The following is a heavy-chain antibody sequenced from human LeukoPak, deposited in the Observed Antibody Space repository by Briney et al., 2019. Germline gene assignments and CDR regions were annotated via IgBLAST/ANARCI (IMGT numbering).Heavy chain of an antibody. CDR2: ISSSSSYI. J-gene: IGHJ4*02. CDR3: AKDTWRYDSSGSYFDY. Sequence: GGSLRLSCAASGFTFSSYSMNWVRQAPGKGLEWVSSISSSSSYIYYADPVKGRFTISRDNAKNSLYLQMNSLRAEDTALYYCAKDTWRYDSSGSYFDYWGQGTLVTVSS. D-gene: IGHD3-22*01. CDR1: GFTFSSYS. V-gene: IGHV3-21*04.